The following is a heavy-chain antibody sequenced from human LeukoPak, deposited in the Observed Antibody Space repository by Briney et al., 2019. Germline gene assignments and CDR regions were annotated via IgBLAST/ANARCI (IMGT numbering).Heavy chain of an antibody. CDR1: SGSLDSSSYY. CDR2: IYYSATT. Sequence: PPQTLSLTCTVSSGSLDSSSYYWEWIRQPPGNGLEWLGNIYYSATTFSTSSLKSRVTICTDMSKNQFYLRLTSVTAADAAVYYCARQRADYFYRYMDVWGKGTTVIVSS. CDR3: ARQRADYFYRYMDV. J-gene: IGHJ6*03. V-gene: IGHV4-39*01.